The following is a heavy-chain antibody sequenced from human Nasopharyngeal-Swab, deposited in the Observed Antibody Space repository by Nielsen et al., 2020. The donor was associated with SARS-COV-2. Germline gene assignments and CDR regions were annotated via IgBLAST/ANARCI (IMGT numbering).Heavy chain of an antibody. D-gene: IGHD1-26*01. CDR3: ARGSDYRAFDI. Sequence: RQAPGKGLEWIGYIYYSGSTSYNPSLKSRVTISVDTSKNQFSLKVRSVAAADTAVYYCARGSDYRAFDIWGQGTMVTVSS. V-gene: IGHV4-59*01. CDR2: IYYSGST. J-gene: IGHJ3*02.